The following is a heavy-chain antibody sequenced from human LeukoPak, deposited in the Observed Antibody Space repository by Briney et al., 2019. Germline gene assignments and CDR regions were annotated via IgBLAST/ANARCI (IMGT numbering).Heavy chain of an antibody. J-gene: IGHJ4*02. V-gene: IGHV3-30*02. CDR1: AFTFSRYG. D-gene: IGHD3-3*01. Sequence: GGSLRLSCAASAFTFSRYGMHWVRQAPGKGLEWVAFIRYDGSNKYYADSVKGRFTISRDNAKNSLFLQMNSLRAEDTAFYYCARHDFWSGFKGGDYWGQGTLVTVSS. CDR3: ARHDFWSGFKGGDY. CDR2: IRYDGSNK.